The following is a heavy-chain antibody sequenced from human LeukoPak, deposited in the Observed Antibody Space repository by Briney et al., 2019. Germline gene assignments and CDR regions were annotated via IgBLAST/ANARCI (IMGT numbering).Heavy chain of an antibody. CDR2: INHSGST. Sequence: KPSETLSLTCAVYGGSFSGYYWSWIRQPPGKGLEWIGEINHSGSTNYNPSLKSRVTISVDTSKNQFSLKLSSVTAADTAVYYCARDRGVATIGTHAFDIWGQGTMVTVSS. CDR3: ARDRGVATIGTHAFDI. CDR1: GGSFSGYY. V-gene: IGHV4-34*01. J-gene: IGHJ3*02. D-gene: IGHD5-24*01.